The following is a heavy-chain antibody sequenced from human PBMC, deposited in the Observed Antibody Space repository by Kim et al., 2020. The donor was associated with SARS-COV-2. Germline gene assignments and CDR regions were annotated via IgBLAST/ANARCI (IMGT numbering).Heavy chain of an antibody. CDR1: GYSFTNFW. CDR3: AKPTGGGPGDGFHI. J-gene: IGHJ3*02. Sequence: GESLKISCKTSGYSFTNFWIAWVRQMPGKGLEWMGIIYPGDSDARYSPPFQGQVTISVDKSISTAYLQWRSLKASDSAMYYCAKPTGGGPGDGFHIWGQGTMVTVSS. V-gene: IGHV5-51*01. CDR2: IYPGDSDA. D-gene: IGHD3-10*01.